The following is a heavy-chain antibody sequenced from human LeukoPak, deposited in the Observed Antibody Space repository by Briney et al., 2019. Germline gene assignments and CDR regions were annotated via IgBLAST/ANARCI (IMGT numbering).Heavy chain of an antibody. V-gene: IGHV3-33*08. Sequence: GGSLRLSCAASGFTFSSYGMHWVRQAPGKGLEWVAVIWYDGSSKDYADSVKGRLTFSRDNSKNTLYLQMNSLTVEDTAVYYCARSQSSSLIDYWGQGTLVTVSS. CDR1: GFTFSSYG. CDR2: IWYDGSSK. D-gene: IGHD6-13*01. CDR3: ARSQSSSLIDY. J-gene: IGHJ4*02.